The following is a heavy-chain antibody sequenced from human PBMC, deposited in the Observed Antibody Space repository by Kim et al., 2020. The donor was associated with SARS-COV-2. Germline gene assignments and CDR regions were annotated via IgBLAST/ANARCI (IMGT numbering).Heavy chain of an antibody. D-gene: IGHD1-1*01. Sequence: GGSLRLSCAASGFTFSNFGMHWVRQARGKGLEWVAVIWRDGSKAYYAVSVTGRFTVSRDDSKDTLYLQMNSLRAEDTAIYYCARVIENFNWYPSDFWGQGTRV. CDR3: ARVIENFNWYPSDF. CDR2: IWRDGSKA. J-gene: IGHJ4*02. V-gene: IGHV3-33*01. CDR1: GFTFSNFG.